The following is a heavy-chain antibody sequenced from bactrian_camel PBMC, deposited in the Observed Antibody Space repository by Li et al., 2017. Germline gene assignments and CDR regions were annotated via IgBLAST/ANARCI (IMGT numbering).Heavy chain of an antibody. J-gene: IGHJ4*01. Sequence: HVQLVESGGGSVQAGGSLRLSCTVSGDISSLNRMAWLRRVPGKEREVVASIDADADSALYANSVKGRFTISRDNAKNTVYLQMMSLESEDTAQYYCTTSGFRYWGQGTQVTVS. CDR2: IDADADSA. CDR1: GDISSLNR. CDR3: TTSGFRY. D-gene: IGHD3*01. V-gene: IGHV3S54*01.